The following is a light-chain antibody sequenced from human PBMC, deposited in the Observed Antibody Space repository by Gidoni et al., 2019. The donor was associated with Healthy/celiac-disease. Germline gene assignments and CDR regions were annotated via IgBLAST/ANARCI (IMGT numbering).Light chain of an antibody. CDR1: QSVSSSY. V-gene: IGKV3-20*01. CDR2: GAS. Sequence: ESVLTQSPGTLSLSPGERATLSCRASQSVSSSYLAWYQQQPGQAPRLLIYGASSRATGIPDRFSGSGSGTDFTLTISRLEPADFAVYYCQQYGSSPRTFGQGTKLEIK. CDR3: QQYGSSPRT. J-gene: IGKJ2*01.